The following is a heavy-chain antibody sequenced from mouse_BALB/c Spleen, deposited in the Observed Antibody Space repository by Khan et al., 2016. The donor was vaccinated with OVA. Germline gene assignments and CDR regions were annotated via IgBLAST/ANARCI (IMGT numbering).Heavy chain of an antibody. V-gene: IGHV5-17*02. Sequence: EVELVESGGDLVQPGGSRKLSCAASGFTFSSYGMHWVRQAPEKGLEWVAYISGDSNTIYYADTVKGRFTLSRDNPRNTLFLQMTSLMAEDTAMYYCATSYCYGYYFDYWGPGTTLTVSS. D-gene: IGHD1-1*01. J-gene: IGHJ2*01. CDR3: ATSYCYGYYFDY. CDR1: GFTFSSYG. CDR2: ISGDSNTI.